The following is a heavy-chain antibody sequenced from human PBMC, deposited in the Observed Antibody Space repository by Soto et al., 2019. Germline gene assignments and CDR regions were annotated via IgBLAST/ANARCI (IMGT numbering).Heavy chain of an antibody. J-gene: IGHJ4*02. CDR2: LRPRTGNT. CDR3: AREPNESFYCDY. CDR1: GYTFTNYY. Sequence: GASVNVSCKPSGYTFTNYYIHWRRQAPGQGLECLGILRPRTGNTFYAQRFQGRVTMTRDTSTGTVYMELTSLKPHDKAVYYCAREPNESFYCDYWGQGTQVAVSS. V-gene: IGHV1-46*01.